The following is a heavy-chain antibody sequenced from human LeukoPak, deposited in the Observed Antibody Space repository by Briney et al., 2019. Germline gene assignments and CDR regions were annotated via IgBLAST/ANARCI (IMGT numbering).Heavy chain of an antibody. CDR2: INSDGSWT. V-gene: IGHV3-74*01. Sequence: GGSLRLSCLTSGFTLSTNAMSWVRQAPGKGLVWVSHINSDGSWTSYADSVKGRFTISKDNAKNTVYLQMSNLRVEDTAVYYCARETYYYDYWGQGTLVTVSS. CDR1: GFTLSTNA. J-gene: IGHJ4*02. CDR3: ARETYYYDY.